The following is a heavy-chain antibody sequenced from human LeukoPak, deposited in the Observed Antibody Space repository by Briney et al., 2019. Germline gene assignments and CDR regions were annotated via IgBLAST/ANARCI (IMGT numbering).Heavy chain of an antibody. CDR2: IYYSGST. D-gene: IGHD3-22*01. CDR1: GGSISSYY. V-gene: IGHV4-59*12. CDR3: ARDRYYYDRSGDAFDI. Sequence: SETLSLTCIVSGGSISSYYWSWIRQPPGKGLEWIGYIYYSGSTNYNPSLKSRVTMSVDTSKNQFSLKLNSVTAADTAVYYCARDRYYYDRSGDAFDIWGPGTMVNVSS. J-gene: IGHJ3*02.